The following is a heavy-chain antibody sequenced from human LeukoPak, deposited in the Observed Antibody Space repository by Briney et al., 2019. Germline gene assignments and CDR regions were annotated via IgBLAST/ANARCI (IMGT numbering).Heavy chain of an antibody. V-gene: IGHV4-39*01. CDR3: ARRKADSVAGPPQYIDY. CDR2: IYYSGST. J-gene: IGHJ4*02. CDR1: GGSISSSSYY. D-gene: IGHD6-19*01. Sequence: PSETLSLTCTVSGGSISSSSYYWGWIRQPPGKGLEWIGSIYYSGSTYYNPSLKSRVTISVDTSKNQFSLKLSSVTAADTAVYYCARRKADSVAGPPQYIDYWGQGTLVTVSS.